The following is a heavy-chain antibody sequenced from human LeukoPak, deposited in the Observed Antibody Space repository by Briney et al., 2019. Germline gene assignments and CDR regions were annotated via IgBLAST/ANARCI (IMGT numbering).Heavy chain of an antibody. CDR1: GFTVSSNY. CDR2: IYSGGST. D-gene: IGHD3-22*01. J-gene: IGHJ4*02. Sequence: QPGGSLRLSCAASGFTVSSNYMSWVRQAPGKGLEWVSVIYSGGSTYYADSVKGRFTISRDNSKNTLYLQMNSLRAEDTAVYYCARSGYYDSSGYSDYWGQGTLVTVSS. CDR3: ARSGYYDSSGYSDY. V-gene: IGHV3-53*01.